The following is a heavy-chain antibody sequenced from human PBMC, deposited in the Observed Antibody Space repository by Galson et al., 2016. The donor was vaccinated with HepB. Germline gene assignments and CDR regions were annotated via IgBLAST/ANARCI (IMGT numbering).Heavy chain of an antibody. CDR1: GGSISSTSYH. CDR3: ASRPTPRPLTYPFDY. D-gene: IGHD1-14*01. V-gene: IGHV4-39*01. J-gene: IGHJ4*02. CDR2: IYYSGST. Sequence: ETLSLTCTVSGGSISSTSYHWGWIRQPPGKGLEWIGSIYYSGSTYYNLSFKSRVTMSVDTSKNQFSLKLSSVTAADTAVYYCASRPTPRPLTYPFDYWGQGTLVTVSS.